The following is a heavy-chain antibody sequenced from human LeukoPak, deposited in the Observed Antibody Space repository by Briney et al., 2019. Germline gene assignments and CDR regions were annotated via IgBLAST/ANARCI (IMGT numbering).Heavy chain of an antibody. CDR1: GGSISTYY. Sequence: SETLSLTCTVSGGSISTYYWNWIRQPPGKGRSGMGYIYHSGSTYYNPSLKSRVTISVDRSKNQFSLKLSSVTAADTAVYYCARDLLAAAGSGLGYWGQGTLVTVSS. CDR3: ARDLLAAAGSGLGY. CDR2: IYHSGST. D-gene: IGHD6-13*01. V-gene: IGHV4-59*12. J-gene: IGHJ4*02.